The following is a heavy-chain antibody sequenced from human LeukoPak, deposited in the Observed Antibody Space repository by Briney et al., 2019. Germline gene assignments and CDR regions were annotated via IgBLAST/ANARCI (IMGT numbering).Heavy chain of an antibody. D-gene: IGHD3-22*01. J-gene: IGHJ4*02. CDR1: GFTFSNFG. CDR3: AKTNGYYDY. Sequence: GGSLTLSCAASGFTFSNFGMSWVRQAPGRGLEWVSGISGGGDTTYYAESVKGRFTISRDNSKNTLFLQMNSLSAEDTAVYYCAKTNGYYDYWGQGTLVAVSS. V-gene: IGHV3-23*01. CDR2: ISGGGDTT.